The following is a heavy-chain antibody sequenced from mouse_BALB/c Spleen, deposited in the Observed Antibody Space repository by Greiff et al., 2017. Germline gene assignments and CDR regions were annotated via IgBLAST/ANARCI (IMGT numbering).Heavy chain of an antibody. Sequence: EVKVEESGPSLVKPSQTLSLTCSVTGDSITSGYWNWIRKFPGNKLEYMGYISYSGSTYYNPSLKSRISITRDTSKNQYYLQLNSVTTEDTATYYCARYGYDGRKGFAYWGQGTLVTVSA. CDR1: GDSITSGY. J-gene: IGHJ3*01. CDR3: ARYGYDGRKGFAY. CDR2: ISYSGST. V-gene: IGHV3-8*02. D-gene: IGHD2-2*01.